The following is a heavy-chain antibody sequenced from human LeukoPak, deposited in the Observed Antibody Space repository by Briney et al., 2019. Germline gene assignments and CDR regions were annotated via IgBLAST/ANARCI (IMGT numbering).Heavy chain of an antibody. CDR3: ARDLGDHSSGYDYNTYFDY. CDR1: GYTFTGYY. Sequence: ASVKVSCKASGYTFTGYYMHWVRQAPGQGLEWVGWINPNSGGTNYAQKFQGRVTMTRDTSISTAYMELSRLRSDDTAVYYCARDLGDHSSGYDYNTYFDYWGQGTLVTVSS. D-gene: IGHD5-12*01. J-gene: IGHJ4*02. CDR2: INPNSGGT. V-gene: IGHV1-2*02.